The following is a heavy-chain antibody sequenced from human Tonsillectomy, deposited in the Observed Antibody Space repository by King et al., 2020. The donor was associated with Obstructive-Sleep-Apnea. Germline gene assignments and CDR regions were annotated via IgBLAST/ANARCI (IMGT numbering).Heavy chain of an antibody. Sequence: QLQESGPGLVKPSETLSLTCTVSGGSISNYYWSWIRQPPGKGLEWIGYIYYSGSTDYNPSLKSRVTISVDTSKNQFSLKLSSVTAADTAVYYCASGGWYYFDYWGQGTLVTVSS. V-gene: IGHV4-59*01. CDR2: IYYSGST. CDR1: GGSISNYY. CDR3: ASGGWYYFDY. D-gene: IGHD2-15*01. J-gene: IGHJ4*02.